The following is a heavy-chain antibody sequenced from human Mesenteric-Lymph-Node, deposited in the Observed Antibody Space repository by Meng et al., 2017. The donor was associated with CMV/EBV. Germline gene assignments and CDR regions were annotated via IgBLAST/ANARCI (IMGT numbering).Heavy chain of an antibody. CDR2: IYYSGST. CDR3: ARTSDYYYYFQY. V-gene: IGHV4-39*01. D-gene: IGHD3-22*01. Sequence: CPFSGGSIISSSSYWGWIRQAPGKGLEWIGNIYYSGSTYYDPSLKSRVAISVDTSRNQFSLKLSSVTAADTAMYYCARTSDYYYYFQYWGQGTLVTVSS. CDR1: GGSIISSSSY. J-gene: IGHJ4*02.